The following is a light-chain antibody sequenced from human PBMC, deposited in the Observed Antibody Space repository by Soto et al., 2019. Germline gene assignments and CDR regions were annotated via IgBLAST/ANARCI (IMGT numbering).Light chain of an antibody. CDR3: QQSHSTPLT. CDR2: AAS. Sequence: DIQMTQSPSSLSASVGDRVTITCRASQSISSYLNWYEQIPGKAPKFLIYAASSLQSGVPSRFSGSGFGTDFTLTISSLQPEDFATYYCQQSHSTPLTFGGGTKVDIK. V-gene: IGKV1-39*01. J-gene: IGKJ4*01. CDR1: QSISSY.